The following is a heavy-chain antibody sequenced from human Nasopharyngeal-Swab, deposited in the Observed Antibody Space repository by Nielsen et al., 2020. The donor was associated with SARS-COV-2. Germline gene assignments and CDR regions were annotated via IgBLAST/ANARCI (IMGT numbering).Heavy chain of an antibody. CDR2: IYPGESDT. D-gene: IGHD1-26*01. CDR3: ARLYSGSYFDAFDI. Sequence: VGQLPGRGLEWMGIIYPGESDTSYSPSFQGEVTISADNSISTAYLQWRRLKASDTAMYYCARLYSGSYFDAFDIWGQGTMVTVSS. J-gene: IGHJ3*02. V-gene: IGHV5-51*01.